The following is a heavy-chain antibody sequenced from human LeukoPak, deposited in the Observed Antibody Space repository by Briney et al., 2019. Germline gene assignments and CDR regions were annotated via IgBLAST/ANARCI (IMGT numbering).Heavy chain of an antibody. CDR1: GFTFSSHE. V-gene: IGHV3-48*03. CDR3: ARDLTIFGVVIPFDY. CDR2: ISSSGSTI. D-gene: IGHD3-3*01. Sequence: GGSLRLSCAASGFTFSSHEMNWVRQAPGKGLEWVSYISSSGSTIYYADSVKGRFTISRDNAKNSLYLQMNSLRAEDTAVYYCARDLTIFGVVIPFDYWGQGTLVTVSS. J-gene: IGHJ4*02.